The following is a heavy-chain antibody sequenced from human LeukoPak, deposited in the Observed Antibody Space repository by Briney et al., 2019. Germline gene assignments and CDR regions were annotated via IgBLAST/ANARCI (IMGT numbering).Heavy chain of an antibody. CDR3: ARRYSYGYVGNDY. CDR2: ISGSGGST. V-gene: IGHV3-23*01. D-gene: IGHD5-18*01. CDR1: GFTFSSYA. J-gene: IGHJ4*02. Sequence: GSLRLSCAASGFTFSSYAMSWVRQAPGKGLEWVSAISGSGGSTYYADSVKGRFTISRDNSKNTLYLQMNSLRAEDTAVYYCARRYSYGYVGNDYWGQGTLVTVSS.